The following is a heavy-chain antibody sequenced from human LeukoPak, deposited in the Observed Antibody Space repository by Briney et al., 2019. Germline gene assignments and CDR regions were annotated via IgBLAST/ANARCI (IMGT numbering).Heavy chain of an antibody. Sequence: GSLRLSCAASGFTFSSYWMSWVRQAPGKGLEWVANIKQDGSEKYYVDSVKGRFTISRDNAKNSLYLQMNSLRAEDTAVYYCARELGIVGADTYYYYGMDVWGQGTTVTVSS. CDR3: ARELGIVGADTYYYYGMDV. CDR1: GFTFSSYW. D-gene: IGHD1-26*01. J-gene: IGHJ6*02. CDR2: IKQDGSEK. V-gene: IGHV3-7*01.